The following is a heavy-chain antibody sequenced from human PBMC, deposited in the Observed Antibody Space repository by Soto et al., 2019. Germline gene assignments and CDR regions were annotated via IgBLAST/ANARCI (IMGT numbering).Heavy chain of an antibody. CDR2: IIPIFSTP. CDR1: GGTFGSYA. Sequence: SVKVSCKTSGGTFGSYAISWVRQAPGQGLEWMGGIIPIFSTPNYAQKFQGRVTITADESTSTAYMELSSLRSEDAAVYYCARPIQYYFDTSAQSAWFDPWGQGTLVTSPQ. V-gene: IGHV1-69*13. D-gene: IGHD3-22*01. J-gene: IGHJ5*02. CDR3: ARPIQYYFDTSAQSAWFDP.